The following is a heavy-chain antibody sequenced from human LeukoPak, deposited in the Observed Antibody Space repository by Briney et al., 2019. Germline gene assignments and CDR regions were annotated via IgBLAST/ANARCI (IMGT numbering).Heavy chain of an antibody. CDR3: GYYDSSGYYWFDP. Sequence: SETLSLTCAVYGGSFSGYYWSWIRQPPRKGLEWIGEINHSGSTNYNPSLKSRVTISVDTSKNQFSLKLSSVTAADTAVYYCGYYDSSGYYWFDPWGQGTLVTVSS. CDR2: INHSGST. CDR1: GGSFSGYY. J-gene: IGHJ5*02. V-gene: IGHV4-34*01. D-gene: IGHD3-22*01.